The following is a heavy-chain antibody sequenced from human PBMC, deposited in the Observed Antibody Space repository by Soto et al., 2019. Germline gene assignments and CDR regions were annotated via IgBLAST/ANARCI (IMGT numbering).Heavy chain of an antibody. CDR3: TRVLGYCSSTSCYRVGYFDY. D-gene: IGHD2-2*02. CDR1: GFTFGDYA. Sequence: HPGGSLRLSCTAPGFTFGDYAMSWFRQAPGKGLEWVGFIRSKAYGGTTEYAASVKGRFTISRDDSKSIAYLQMNSLKTEDTAVYYCTRVLGYCSSTSCYRVGYFDYWGQGTLVTVSS. V-gene: IGHV3-49*03. CDR2: IRSKAYGGTT. J-gene: IGHJ4*02.